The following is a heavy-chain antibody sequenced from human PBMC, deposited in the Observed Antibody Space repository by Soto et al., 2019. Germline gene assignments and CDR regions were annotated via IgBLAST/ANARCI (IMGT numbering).Heavy chain of an antibody. CDR3: ARPKGVAPAVWYFDL. D-gene: IGHD2-8*01. CDR2: VYHSEKT. J-gene: IGHJ2*01. CDR1: GGYVTSHY. Sequence: QVQLQESGPGLVKPSETLSLTCTVSGGYVTSHYWSWIQQPPGKGLEWIGYVYHSEKTDSSPSLKSRVTISVDTSKNQISLSLTSVTAADTAIYYCARPKGVAPAVWYFDLWGRGTLVTVSS. V-gene: IGHV4-59*08.